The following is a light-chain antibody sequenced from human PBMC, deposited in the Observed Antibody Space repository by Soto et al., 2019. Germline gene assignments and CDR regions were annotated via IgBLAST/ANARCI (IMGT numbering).Light chain of an antibody. CDR3: QQSYSTPIT. CDR2: KAS. CDR1: QTISSW. J-gene: IGKJ5*01. V-gene: IGKV1-5*03. Sequence: IQMTQSPSTVSVSVLDRVTITSRASQTISSWLAWYQQKPGKAPKLLIYKASTLKSGVPSRFSGSGSGTEFTLTISSLQPEDFATYYCQQSYSTPITLGQGTRLEIK.